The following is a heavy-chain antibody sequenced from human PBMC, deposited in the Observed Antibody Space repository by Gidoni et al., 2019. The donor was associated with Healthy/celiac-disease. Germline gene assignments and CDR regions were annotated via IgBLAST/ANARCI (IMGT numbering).Heavy chain of an antibody. CDR3: ARLDLGWFDP. D-gene: IGHD3-16*01. Sequence: QVPLQESGPGLVKPSETLSLTCTVSGGSISSYYWSWIRQPPGKGLEWIGYIYYSGSTNYNPSLKSRVTISVDTSKNQFSLKLSSVTAADTAVYYCARLDLGWFDPWGQGTLVTVSS. CDR2: IYYSGST. CDR1: GGSISSYY. J-gene: IGHJ5*02. V-gene: IGHV4-59*08.